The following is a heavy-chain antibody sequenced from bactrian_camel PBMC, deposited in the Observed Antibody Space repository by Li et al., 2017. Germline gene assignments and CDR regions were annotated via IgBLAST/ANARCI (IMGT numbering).Heavy chain of an antibody. V-gene: IGHV3S1*01. CDR1: GYTYT. D-gene: IGHD2*01. CDR3: VTLNWGSGSYCYTGTPNY. CDR2: MDPHGVV. Sequence: HVQLVESGGGSVQAGGSLRLSCAASGYTYTMAWFRQAPGKERERVATMDPHGVVYADSVKGRFTISRDNAKNTMYLQMNDLKLEDTAIYYCVTLNWGSGSYCYTGTPNYWGQGTQVTVS. J-gene: IGHJ4*01.